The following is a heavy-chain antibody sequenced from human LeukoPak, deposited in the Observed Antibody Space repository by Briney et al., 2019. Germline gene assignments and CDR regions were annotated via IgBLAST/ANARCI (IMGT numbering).Heavy chain of an antibody. CDR3: ARHKDYYYSYMDV. CDR1: GGSISSSSYY. Sequence: SETLSLTCTVSGGSISSSSYYWGWIRQPPGKGLEWIGSIFYSGSTYYNPSLKSRVTISVDTSKNQFSLKLSSVTAADTAVYYCARHKDYYYSYMDVWGKGTTVTISS. V-gene: IGHV4-39*01. J-gene: IGHJ6*03. CDR2: IFYSGST.